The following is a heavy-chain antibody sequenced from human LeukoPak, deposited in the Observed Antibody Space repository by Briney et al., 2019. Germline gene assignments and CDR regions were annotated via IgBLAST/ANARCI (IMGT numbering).Heavy chain of an antibody. J-gene: IGHJ3*02. CDR2: INPNSGGT. D-gene: IGHD5-12*01. V-gene: IGHV1-2*02. CDR3: ARQDYSGYDRDAFDI. CDR1: GYTFTGYY. Sequence: GASVKVSCKASGYTFTGYYMHWVRQAPGQGLEWMGWINPNSGGTNYAQKFQGRVTMTRDTSISTAYMELSRLRSDDTAVYYCARQDYSGYDRDAFDIWGQGTMVTVSS.